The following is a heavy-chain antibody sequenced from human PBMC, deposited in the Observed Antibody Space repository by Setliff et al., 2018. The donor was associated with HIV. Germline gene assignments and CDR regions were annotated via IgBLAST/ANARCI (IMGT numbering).Heavy chain of an antibody. V-gene: IGHV4-4*09. CDR3: ATLDPSGGNFLAY. CDR1: GDTDFY. J-gene: IGHJ4*02. Sequence: SETLSLTCTVSGDTDFYWSWIRQSPGKGLEWIGYIHASGKADYNPSLKSRVTISLDTSKMQFSLRLTSVTAADTAVYYCATLDPSGGNFLAYWGQGTLVTVSS. CDR2: IHASGKA. D-gene: IGHD2-21*02.